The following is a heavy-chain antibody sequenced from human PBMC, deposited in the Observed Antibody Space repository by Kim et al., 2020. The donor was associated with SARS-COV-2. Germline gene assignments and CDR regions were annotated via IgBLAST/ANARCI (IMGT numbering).Heavy chain of an antibody. CDR3: ARDPYGDYLDY. CDR1: GGSVSSGSYY. CDR2: IYYSGST. Sequence: SETLSLTCTVSGGSVSSGSYYWSWIRQPPGKGLEWIGYIYYSGSTNYNPSLKSRVTISVDTSKNQFSLKLSSVTAADTAVYYCARDPYGDYLDYWGQGTLVTVSS. D-gene: IGHD4-17*01. J-gene: IGHJ4*02. V-gene: IGHV4-61*01.